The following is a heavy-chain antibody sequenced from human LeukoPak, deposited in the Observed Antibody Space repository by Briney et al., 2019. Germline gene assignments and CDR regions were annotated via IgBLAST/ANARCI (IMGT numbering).Heavy chain of an antibody. CDR2: ISADGRST. CDR3: ASDKKRGPLDY. CDR1: GFTFTSYA. Sequence: GGSLRLSCVASGFTFTSYAMSWVRQGPGKGLEWGSAISADGRSTYHADSVKSRVTISRDIYKTTLYLQMNSLSAEDTAVYYCASDKKRGPLDYWGQGTLVTVSS. J-gene: IGHJ4*02. D-gene: IGHD3-10*01. V-gene: IGHV3-23*01.